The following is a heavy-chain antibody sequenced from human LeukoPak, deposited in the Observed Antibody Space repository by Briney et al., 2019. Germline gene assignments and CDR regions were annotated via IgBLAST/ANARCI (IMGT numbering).Heavy chain of an antibody. CDR2: IHYRGNT. J-gene: IGHJ5*02. Sequence: SQTLSLTCTVSGGSISSDDYTWNWIRRLPGKGLEWIGYIHYRGNTYYNPSLKSRVTMSLAMSKNLFSLNLSSVIAADTAVYYCARSEVAIFGVAPNWFDPWGQGTLVIVFS. CDR1: GGSISSDDYT. V-gene: IGHV4-31*03. D-gene: IGHD3-3*02. CDR3: ARSEVAIFGVAPNWFDP.